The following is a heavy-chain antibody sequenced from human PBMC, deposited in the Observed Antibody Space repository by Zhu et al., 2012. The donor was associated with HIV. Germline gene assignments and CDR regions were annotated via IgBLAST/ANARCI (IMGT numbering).Heavy chain of an antibody. J-gene: IGHJ3*01. V-gene: IGHV4-4*02. CDR1: GASISDSNW. D-gene: IGHD3/OR15-3a*01. CDR3: ARKFFTLRLDLLDHAFDV. Sequence: QVQLQESGPGLVKPSGTLSVTCGVSGASISDSNWWSWIRLSPQRGLEWIGEVYHTGHTNYNPSLKSRVTMSVDKSNNRFSLKLTSVTAADTAVYYCARKFFTLRLDLLDHAFDVWGQGTTVTVSS. CDR2: VYHTGHT.